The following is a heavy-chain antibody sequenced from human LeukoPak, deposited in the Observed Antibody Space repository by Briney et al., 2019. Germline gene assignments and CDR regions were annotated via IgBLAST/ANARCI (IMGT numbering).Heavy chain of an antibody. V-gene: IGHV4-31*03. CDR1: GGSISSGGYY. CDR2: IYYSGST. J-gene: IGHJ4*02. D-gene: IGHD2-15*01. CDR3: AREDCSGGSCYSD. Sequence: SETLSLTCTVSGGSISSGGYYWSWIRQHPGKGLEWIGYIYYSGSTYYNPSLKSRVTISVDTSKNQFSLKLSSVTAAGTAVYYCAREDCSGGSCYSDWGQGTLVTVSS.